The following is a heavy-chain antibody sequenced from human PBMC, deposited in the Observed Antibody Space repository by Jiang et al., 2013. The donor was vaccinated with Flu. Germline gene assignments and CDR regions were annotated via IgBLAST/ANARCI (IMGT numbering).Heavy chain of an antibody. CDR1: GDSVSSNSAA. CDR2: TYYRSKWYN. CDR3: ARDLSGSGSFNDAFDI. D-gene: IGHD1-26*01. J-gene: IGHJ3*02. Sequence: SQTLSLTCAISGDSVSSNSAAWNWIRQSPSRGLEWLGRTYYRSKWYNDYAVSVKSRITINPDTSKSQFSLQLNSVTPEDTAVYYCARDLSGSGSFNDAFDIWGQGTMVTVSS. V-gene: IGHV6-1*01.